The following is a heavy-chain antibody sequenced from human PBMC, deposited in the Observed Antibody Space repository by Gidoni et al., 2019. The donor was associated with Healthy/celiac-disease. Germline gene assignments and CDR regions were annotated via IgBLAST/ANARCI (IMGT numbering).Heavy chain of an antibody. V-gene: IGHV3-23*01. J-gene: IGHJ4*02. Sequence: EVQLLESGGGLVQPGGSLRLSCAASGFPFPIHAMSGVRQAPGKGLEWVSAISGSGGSTYYADSVKGRFTISRDNSKNTLYLQMNSLRAEDTAVYYCAKDRGIAAAGTLGLFDYWGQGTLVTVSS. D-gene: IGHD6-13*01. CDR1: GFPFPIHA. CDR2: ISGSGGST. CDR3: AKDRGIAAAGTLGLFDY.